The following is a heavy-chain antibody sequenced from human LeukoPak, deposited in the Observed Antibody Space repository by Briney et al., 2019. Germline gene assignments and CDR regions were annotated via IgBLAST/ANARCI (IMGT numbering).Heavy chain of an antibody. CDR2: IYYTGST. D-gene: IGHD5-24*01. CDR1: GGSISSYY. Sequence: SETLSLTCSVSGGSISSYYWNWIRQPPGKGLEWIGYIYYTGSTNYNPSLKSRVTISVDTSKNQFSLRLTSVTAADTAVYYCARGSREMATIFESWGQGTLVTVSS. J-gene: IGHJ4*02. V-gene: IGHV4-59*01. CDR3: ARGSREMATIFES.